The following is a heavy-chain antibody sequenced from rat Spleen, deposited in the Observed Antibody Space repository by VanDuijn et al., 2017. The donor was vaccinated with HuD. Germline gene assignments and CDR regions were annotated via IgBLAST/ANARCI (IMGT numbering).Heavy chain of an antibody. V-gene: IGHV5-17*01. J-gene: IGHJ1*01. Sequence: EVQLVESAGGLVQPGRSLKLSCAASGFIFSDYAMAWVRQAPKKGLEWVATINHDGSNTYYPDSVKGRFTLSRDNAKSTLYLQMNSLRSEDTATYYCTRAGYLRDWYFDFWGPGTMVTVSS. CDR2: INHDGSNT. CDR1: GFIFSDYA. CDR3: TRAGYLRDWYFDF. D-gene: IGHD2-2*01.